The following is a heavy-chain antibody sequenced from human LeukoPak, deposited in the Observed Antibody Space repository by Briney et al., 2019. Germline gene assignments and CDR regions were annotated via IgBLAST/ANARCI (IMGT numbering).Heavy chain of an antibody. CDR3: ASGLEMATIDFDY. V-gene: IGHV1-8*03. Sequence: ASVKVSCKASGYTFTSYDINWVRQATGQGLEWMGWMNPNSGNTGYAQKFQGRVTITRNTSISTAYMELSSLRSEDTAVYYCASGLEMATIDFDYWGQGTLVTVSS. J-gene: IGHJ4*02. CDR1: GYTFTSYD. D-gene: IGHD5-24*01. CDR2: MNPNSGNT.